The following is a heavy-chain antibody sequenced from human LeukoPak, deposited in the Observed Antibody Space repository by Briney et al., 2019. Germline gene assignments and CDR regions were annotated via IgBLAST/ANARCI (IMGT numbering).Heavy chain of an antibody. J-gene: IGHJ4*02. V-gene: IGHV3-11*04. D-gene: IGHD1-7*01. CDR1: GFTFSDYY. CDR3: ARIWNYATI. CDR2: ISSSASMI. Sequence: GGSLRLSCAASGFTFSDYYMSWIRQAPGKGLEWVSHISSSASMIYYADSVKGRFTISRDNAKNSVYLQMNSLRAEDTAVYYCARIWNYATIWGQGTLVTVSP.